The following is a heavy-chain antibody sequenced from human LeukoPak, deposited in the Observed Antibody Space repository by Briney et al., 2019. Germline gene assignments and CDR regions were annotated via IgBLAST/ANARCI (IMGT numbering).Heavy chain of an antibody. CDR2: IYHSGST. J-gene: IGHJ4*02. CDR3: ARAMNGASHRARFDY. D-gene: IGHD1-26*01. Sequence: PSETLSLTCAVSGGSISSGGYSWSWIRQPPGKGLEWIGYIYHSGSTYYNPSLKSRVTISVDRSKNQFSLKLSSVTAADTAVYYCARAMNGASHRARFDYWGQGTLVTVSS. CDR1: GGSISSGGYS. V-gene: IGHV4-30-2*01.